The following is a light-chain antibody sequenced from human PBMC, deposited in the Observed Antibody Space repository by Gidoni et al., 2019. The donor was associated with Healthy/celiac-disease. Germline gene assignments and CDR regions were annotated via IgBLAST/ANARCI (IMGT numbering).Light chain of an antibody. J-gene: IGLJ2*01. CDR3: SSYTSSSTLV. CDR2: EVS. V-gene: IGLV2-14*01. Sequence: ITISCTGTSSDVGGHNYVSWYQQHPGKAPKLMIYEVSNRPSGVSNRFSGSKSGNTASLTISGLQAEDEADYYCSSYTSSSTLVFGGGTKLTVL. CDR1: SSDVGGHNY.